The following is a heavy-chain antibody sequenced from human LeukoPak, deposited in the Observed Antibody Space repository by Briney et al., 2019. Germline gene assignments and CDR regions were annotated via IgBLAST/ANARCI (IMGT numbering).Heavy chain of an antibody. CDR2: FYYSGST. CDR1: GGSFSGYY. D-gene: IGHD3-22*01. J-gene: IGHJ4*02. CDR3: AGLVGRYSSGLYYYYFDY. V-gene: IGHV4-34*11. Sequence: SETLSLTCAVYGGSFSGYYWSWIRQPPGKGLEWIGYFYYSGSTHYNPSLKSRVTISVDTSKNQFSLKLSSVTAADTAVYYCAGLVGRYSSGLYYYYFDYWGQGTLVTVSS.